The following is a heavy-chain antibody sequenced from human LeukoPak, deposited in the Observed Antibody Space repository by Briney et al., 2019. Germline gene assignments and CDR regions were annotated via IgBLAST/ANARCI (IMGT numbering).Heavy chain of an antibody. CDR1: GGTFSSYA. CDR2: IIPIFGTA. CDR3: AYSSSSYWYFDL. Sequence: SVKVSCKASGGTFSSYAISWVRQAPGQGLEWMGGIIPIFGTANYAQKFQGRVTITADESTSTAYMELSSLRSEDTAVYYCAYSSSSYWYFDLWGRGTLVTVSS. V-gene: IGHV1-69*13. J-gene: IGHJ2*01. D-gene: IGHD6-6*01.